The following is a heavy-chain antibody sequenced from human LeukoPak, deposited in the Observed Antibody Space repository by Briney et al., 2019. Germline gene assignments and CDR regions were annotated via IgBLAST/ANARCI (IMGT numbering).Heavy chain of an antibody. Sequence: TGGSLRLSCAASGFTFSSYAMHWVRQAPGKGLEWVAVISYDGSNKYYADSVKGRFTISRDNSKNTLYLQMNSLRAEDTAVYYCARESGGSELETYYYDSSGYYSRGGDAFDIWGQGTMVTVSS. V-gene: IGHV3-30-3*01. CDR2: ISYDGSNK. CDR1: GFTFSSYA. J-gene: IGHJ3*02. CDR3: ARESGGSELETYYYDSSGYYSRGGDAFDI. D-gene: IGHD3-22*01.